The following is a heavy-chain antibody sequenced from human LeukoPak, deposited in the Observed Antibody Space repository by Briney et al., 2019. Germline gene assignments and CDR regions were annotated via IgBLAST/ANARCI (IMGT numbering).Heavy chain of an antibody. D-gene: IGHD3-3*01. CDR2: IKQDGSEK. CDR1: GFTFSSYW. V-gene: IGHV3-7*01. Sequence: GGSLRLSCAASGFTFSSYWMTWVRQAPGKGLEWVANIKQDGSEKNYVDSVKGRFTIPRDNGKNSLYLQLNSLRAEDTAVYYCARDRGGGDFWSGYHDAFDFWGQGTMVTVSS. J-gene: IGHJ3*01. CDR3: ARDRGGGDFWSGYHDAFDF.